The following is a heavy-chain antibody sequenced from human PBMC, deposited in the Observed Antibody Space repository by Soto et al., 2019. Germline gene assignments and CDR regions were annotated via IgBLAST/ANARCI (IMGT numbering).Heavy chain of an antibody. CDR3: ARGRYGDY. CDR1: GYGFTTYG. V-gene: IGHV1-18*01. D-gene: IGHD1-1*01. Sequence: QVHLVQSGAEVKKPGASVKVSCKGSGYGFTTYGITWVRQAPGQGLEWMAWISAHDGNTNYAQKHQSRVTVTRDTSTSTAYMELRSLRSGATAVYYCARGRYGDYWGQAALVTVSS. CDR2: ISAHDGNT. J-gene: IGHJ4*02.